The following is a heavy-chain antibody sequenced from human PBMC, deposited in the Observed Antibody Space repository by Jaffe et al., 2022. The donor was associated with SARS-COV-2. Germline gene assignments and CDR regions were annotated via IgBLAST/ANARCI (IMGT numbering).Heavy chain of an antibody. CDR2: INPNSGGT. V-gene: IGHV1-2*02. Sequence: QVQLVQSGAEVKKPGASVKVSCKASGYTFTGYYMHWVRQAPGQGLEWMGWINPNSGGTNYAQKFQGRVTMTRDTSISTAYMELSRLRSDDTAVYYCARDSNWNDGGGPLTYYYYGMDVWGQGTTVTVSS. J-gene: IGHJ6*02. CDR1: GYTFTGYY. D-gene: IGHD1-20*01. CDR3: ARDSNWNDGGGPLTYYYYGMDV.